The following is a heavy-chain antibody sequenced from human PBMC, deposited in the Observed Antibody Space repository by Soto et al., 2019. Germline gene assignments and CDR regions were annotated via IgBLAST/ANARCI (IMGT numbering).Heavy chain of an antibody. CDR3: ATGNPTTVTPLNYFDY. Sequence: ASVKVSCKVSGYTLTELSMHWVRQAPGKGLEWMGGFDPEDGETIYAQKFQGRVTMTEDTSTDTAYMELSSLRSEDTAVYYCATGNPTTVTPLNYFDYWGQGTLVTVPQ. V-gene: IGHV1-24*01. D-gene: IGHD4-4*01. J-gene: IGHJ4*02. CDR1: GYTLTELS. CDR2: FDPEDGET.